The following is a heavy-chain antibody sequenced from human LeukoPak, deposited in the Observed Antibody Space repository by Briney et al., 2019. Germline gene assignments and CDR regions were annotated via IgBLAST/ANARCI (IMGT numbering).Heavy chain of an antibody. CDR3: ARIGYYDSSGYPDY. D-gene: IGHD3-22*01. CDR1: GYSISSGYY. Sequence: SETLSLTCAVSGYSISSGYYWGRIRPPPGKGLEWIGSIYHSGSTYYNPSLKSRVTISVDTSKNQFSLKLSSVTAADTAVYYCARIGYYDSSGYPDYWGQGTLVTVSS. V-gene: IGHV4-38-2*01. J-gene: IGHJ4*02. CDR2: IYHSGST.